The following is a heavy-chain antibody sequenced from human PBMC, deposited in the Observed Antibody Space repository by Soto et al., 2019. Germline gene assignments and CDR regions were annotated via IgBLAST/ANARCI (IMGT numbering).Heavy chain of an antibody. J-gene: IGHJ3*02. CDR2: IKGDGSAK. V-gene: IGHV3-7*05. Sequence: EVQLVESGGGLVQPGGSLRLSCAASGFNFGTSWMTWVRQVPGKGLEWVANIKGDGSAKSYLDSVRGRFTVSRDNAENSLFLQMNILRAEDTALYDCARDVSPGSSGWYFDAFDIWGQGTMVTVS. CDR1: GFNFGTSW. CDR3: ARDVSPGSSGWYFDAFDI. D-gene: IGHD3-10*01.